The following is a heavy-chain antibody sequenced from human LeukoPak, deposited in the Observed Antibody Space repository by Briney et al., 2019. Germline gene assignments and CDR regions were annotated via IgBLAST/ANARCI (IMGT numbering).Heavy chain of an antibody. J-gene: IGHJ3*02. D-gene: IGHD1-26*01. CDR2: IKEDGREK. Sequence: GGSLRLSCVASRFSFSSHWMTWVRQAPGKGLEWVANIKEDGREKYYADSVKGRFTISRDNAKNSLYLQMNSLRGEDTAVYYCAKTIMGSNVFDIWGQGTLVTVSS. CDR1: RFSFSSHW. V-gene: IGHV3-7*01. CDR3: AKTIMGSNVFDI.